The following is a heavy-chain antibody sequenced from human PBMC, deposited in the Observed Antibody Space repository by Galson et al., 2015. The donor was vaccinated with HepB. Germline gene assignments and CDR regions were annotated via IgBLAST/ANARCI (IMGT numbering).Heavy chain of an antibody. Sequence: SVKVSCKASGGTFSSYTISWVRQAPGQGLEWMGRIIPILGIANYAQKLQGRVTMTTDTSTSTAYMELRSLRSDDTAVYYCARVVNVDYFDYWGQGTLVTVSS. CDR3: ARVVNVDYFDY. CDR1: GGTFSSYT. J-gene: IGHJ4*02. D-gene: IGHD4-23*01. V-gene: IGHV1-69*02. CDR2: IIPILGIA.